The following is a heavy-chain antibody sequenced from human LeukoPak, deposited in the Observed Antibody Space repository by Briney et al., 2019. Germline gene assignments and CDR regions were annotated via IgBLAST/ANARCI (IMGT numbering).Heavy chain of an antibody. D-gene: IGHD3-22*01. CDR2: INPHTGAA. CDR1: GYAFTHNY. V-gene: IGHV1-2*02. Sequence: ASVKVSCKVSGYAFTHNYIHWVRQTPGRGLEWMGLINPHTGAANYTQNFQGRVTLTRDTSSSTAYIYLISLRSDDTAVYYCARGKSGYSPWGQGTPVTVSS. CDR3: ARGKSGYSP. J-gene: IGHJ4*02.